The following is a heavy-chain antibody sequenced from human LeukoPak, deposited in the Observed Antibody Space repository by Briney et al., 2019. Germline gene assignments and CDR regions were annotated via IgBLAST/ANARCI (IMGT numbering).Heavy chain of an antibody. Sequence: GASVKVSCKASGYTFTSYYMHWVRQAPGQGLEWMGIINPSGGSTSYAQKFQGRVTMTRDTSTSTAYMELRSLRSDDTAVYYCARGRFLEWLGDAFDIWGQGTMVTVSS. CDR2: INPSGGST. D-gene: IGHD3-3*01. CDR1: GYTFTSYY. CDR3: ARGRFLEWLGDAFDI. V-gene: IGHV1-46*01. J-gene: IGHJ3*02.